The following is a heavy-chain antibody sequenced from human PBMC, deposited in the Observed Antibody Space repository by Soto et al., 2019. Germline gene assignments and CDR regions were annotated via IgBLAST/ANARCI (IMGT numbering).Heavy chain of an antibody. CDR1: GFTFRNYA. J-gene: IGHJ4*02. CDR2: XRGSGXTT. CDR3: AKGGGRYPFGY. Sequence: GXSLRLSCAASGFTFRNYAMSWVRQAPGRGLQWVSDXRGSGXTTYFADSVKXXFTISRDXSNNTPYLKTSSLRAQDKDVYYCAKGGGRYPFGYWGKGTLVTVYS. D-gene: IGHD1-26*01. V-gene: IGHV3-23*01.